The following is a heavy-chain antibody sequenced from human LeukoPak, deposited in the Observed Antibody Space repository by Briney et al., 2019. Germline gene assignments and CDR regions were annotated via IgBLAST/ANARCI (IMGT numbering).Heavy chain of an antibody. Sequence: SETLSLTCAVYGGSFSGYYRSWIRQPPGKGLEWIGEINHSGSTNYNPSLKSRITISVDTSKNQFSLKLSSVTAADTAVYYCARAGSAKRKYSSSWYRYWGQGTLVTVSS. D-gene: IGHD6-13*01. V-gene: IGHV4-34*01. CDR3: ARAGSAKRKYSSSWYRY. J-gene: IGHJ4*02. CDR2: INHSGST. CDR1: GGSFSGYY.